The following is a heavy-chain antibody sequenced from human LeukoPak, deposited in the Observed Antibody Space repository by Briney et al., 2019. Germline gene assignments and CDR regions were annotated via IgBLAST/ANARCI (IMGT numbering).Heavy chain of an antibody. CDR2: IYYSGST. J-gene: IGHJ3*02. CDR1: GGSISSYY. Sequence: SGTLSLTCTVSGGSISSYYWSWIRQPPGKGLEWIGYIYYSGSTNYNPSLKSRVTISVDTSKNQFSLKLSSVTAADTAVYYCARVVYRAFDIWGQGTMVTVSS. CDR3: ARVVYRAFDI. V-gene: IGHV4-59*12. D-gene: IGHD1-14*01.